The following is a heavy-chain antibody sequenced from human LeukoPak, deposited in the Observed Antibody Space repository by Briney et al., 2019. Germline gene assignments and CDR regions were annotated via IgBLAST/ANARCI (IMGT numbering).Heavy chain of an antibody. CDR2: INHSGST. Sequence: SETLSLTCAVYGGSFSGYYWSWIRQPPGKGLEWIGEINHSGSTNYNLSLKNRVTISVDTSKNQFSLKLSSVTAADTAVYYCARFRIAVADAYYYCYMDVWGKGTTVTVSS. D-gene: IGHD6-19*01. V-gene: IGHV4-34*01. CDR3: ARFRIAVADAYYYCYMDV. CDR1: GGSFSGYY. J-gene: IGHJ6*03.